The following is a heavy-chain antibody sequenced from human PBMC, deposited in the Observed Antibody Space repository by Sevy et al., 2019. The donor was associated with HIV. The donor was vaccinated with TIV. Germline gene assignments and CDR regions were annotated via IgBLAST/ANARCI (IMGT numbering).Heavy chain of an antibody. D-gene: IGHD2-8*01. CDR2: ISSSGSTI. CDR3: ARDHRDILLTVYAISGYYYYYGMDV. Sequence: GGSLRLSCAASGFTFSDYYMSWIRQAPGKGLEWVSYISSSGSTIYYADSVKGRFTISRDNAKNSLYLQMNSLRAEDTAVYYCARDHRDILLTVYAISGYYYYYGMDVWGQGTTVTVSS. J-gene: IGHJ6*02. CDR1: GFTFSDYY. V-gene: IGHV3-11*01.